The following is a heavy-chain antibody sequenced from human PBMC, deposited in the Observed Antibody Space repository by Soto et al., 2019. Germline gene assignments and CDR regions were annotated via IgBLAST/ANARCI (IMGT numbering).Heavy chain of an antibody. J-gene: IGHJ4*02. CDR3: ARGGYLPD. Sequence: EVHLVESGGGLVQPGGSLTLSCAASGFTVSSNLMNWVRQAPGKGLEWVSVIYTIGSTYHADFVKGRFTISKDNSKNTVYLQMNSLRAEDTAVYYCARGGYLPDWGQGTLVTVSS. V-gene: IGHV3-66*01. CDR2: IYTIGST. D-gene: IGHD5-18*01. CDR1: GFTVSSNL.